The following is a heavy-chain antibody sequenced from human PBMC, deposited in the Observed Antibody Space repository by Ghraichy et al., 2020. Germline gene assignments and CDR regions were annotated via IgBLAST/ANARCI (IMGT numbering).Heavy chain of an antibody. J-gene: IGHJ6*02. Sequence: ASVKVSCRVSGYILSEFSMHWVRQAPGKGLEWMGGFDPAEGETIYAQKFQGRVIMTEDRSSNTAHMQLSGLRSEDTAVYYCATDYGSGTGRLYYFGMDVWGQGTTVIVSS. V-gene: IGHV1-24*01. CDR3: ATDYGSGTGRLYYFGMDV. CDR1: GYILSEFS. CDR2: FDPAEGET. D-gene: IGHD3-10*01.